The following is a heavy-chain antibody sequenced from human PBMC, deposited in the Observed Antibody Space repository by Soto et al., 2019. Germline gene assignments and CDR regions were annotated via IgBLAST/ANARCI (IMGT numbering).Heavy chain of an antibody. CDR1: GGSISTSNW. V-gene: IGHV4-4*02. D-gene: IGHD6-13*01. CDR2: VYRTGST. CDR3: ARARATIAAAAIFDC. J-gene: IGHJ4*02. Sequence: QVQLQESGPGLVKPSGTLSLTCAVSGGSISTSNWWSWVRQPPGKGLEWIGEVYRTGSTTYNPSLESRLTISVDKSTNQFSLKLTSVTAADTAVYYCARARATIAAAAIFDCWGQGTLVTVSS.